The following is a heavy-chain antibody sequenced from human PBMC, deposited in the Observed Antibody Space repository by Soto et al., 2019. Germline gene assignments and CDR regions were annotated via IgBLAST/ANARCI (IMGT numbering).Heavy chain of an antibody. V-gene: IGHV1-46*01. D-gene: IGHD2-15*01. Sequence: QVQLVQSGAEVKKPGASVKVSCKASGYTFTSYYMHWVRQAPGQGLEWMGIINPSGGSTSYAQKFQGRVTMTRDTSTSTVYMELSSLRSEDTAVYYCARGLRGDCSGGSCYENAFDIWGQGTMVTVSS. CDR1: GYTFTSYY. J-gene: IGHJ3*02. CDR3: ARGLRGDCSGGSCYENAFDI. CDR2: INPSGGST.